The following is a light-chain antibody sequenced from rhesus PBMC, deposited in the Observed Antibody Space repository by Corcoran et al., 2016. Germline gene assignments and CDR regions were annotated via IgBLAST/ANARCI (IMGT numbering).Light chain of an antibody. J-gene: IGKJ2*01. CDR2: WAS. CDR3: QQYRFSPYM. V-gene: IGKV4-1*01. CDR1: QSLLYSSHNMNY. Sequence: DIVMTQSPDSLAVSLGERVTINCKSSQSLLYSSHNMNYLAWSQQKPGQAPKVLISWASTRDSGVPNRVCGSGSGTDFTLSISGLQAEDVAVYFCQQYRFSPYMFGQGTKVEIK.